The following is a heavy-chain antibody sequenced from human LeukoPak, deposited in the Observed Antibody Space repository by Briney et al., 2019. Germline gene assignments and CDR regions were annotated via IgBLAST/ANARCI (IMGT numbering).Heavy chain of an antibody. CDR1: GGSISVYH. Sequence: SETLSLTCNVSGGSISVYHWSWIRQPPGKGREWLGYIYYSESSNYIPSRKSRVTMPADTSQNQFALKLSSVTAADTAVYYCARVPRSYYYYYYMDVWGKGTTVTVSS. CDR3: ARVPRSYYYYYYMDV. J-gene: IGHJ6*03. V-gene: IGHV4-59*01. CDR2: IYYSESS.